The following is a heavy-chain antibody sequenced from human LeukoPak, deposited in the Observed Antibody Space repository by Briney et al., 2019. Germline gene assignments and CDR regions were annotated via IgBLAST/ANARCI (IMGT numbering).Heavy chain of an antibody. V-gene: IGHV4-59*01. CDR1: GGSISSYY. Sequence: SETLSLTCTVSGGSISSYYWSWIRQSPGKGLEWIGYIYYSGSTKYNPSLKSRVTISVDTSKNQFSLKLSSVTAADTAVYYCARALRADYKIYYFDYWGQGTLVTVSS. CDR2: IYYSGST. J-gene: IGHJ4*02. D-gene: IGHD5-24*01. CDR3: ARALRADYKIYYFDY.